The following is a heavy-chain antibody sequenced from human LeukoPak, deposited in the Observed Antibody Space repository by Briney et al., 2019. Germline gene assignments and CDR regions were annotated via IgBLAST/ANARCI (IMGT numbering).Heavy chain of an antibody. CDR3: AKDYSNNGGFDY. Sequence: GGSLRLSCAASGFTFSSYGMHWVRQAPGKGLEWVAVISYDGSNKYYADSVKGRFTISRDNSKNTLYLQMNSLRAEDTAVYYCAKDYSNNGGFDYWGQGTLVTVSS. J-gene: IGHJ4*02. CDR2: ISYDGSNK. D-gene: IGHD4-11*01. CDR1: GFTFSSYG. V-gene: IGHV3-30*18.